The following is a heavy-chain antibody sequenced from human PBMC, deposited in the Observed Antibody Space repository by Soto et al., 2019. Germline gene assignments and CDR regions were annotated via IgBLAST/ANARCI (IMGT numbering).Heavy chain of an antibody. CDR2: IYYSGNT. CDR3: AGAYSSSSLAFDY. D-gene: IGHD6-6*01. Sequence: PSETLSLTCTVSGGSISSGGYYWSWIRQHPGKGLEWIGYIYYSGNTYYHPSLKSRVTISVDTSKNQFSLKLSSVTAADTAVYYCAGAYSSSSLAFDYWGQGTPAPVYS. J-gene: IGHJ4*02. V-gene: IGHV4-31*03. CDR1: GGSISSGGYY.